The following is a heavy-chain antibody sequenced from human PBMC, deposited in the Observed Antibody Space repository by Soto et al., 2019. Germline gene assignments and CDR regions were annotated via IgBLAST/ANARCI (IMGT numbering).Heavy chain of an antibody. CDR3: ARDLGDSSGPFRRVFDY. V-gene: IGHV1-18*01. CDR1: GYTFTSYG. Sequence: ASVKVSCKASGYTFTSYGISWVRQAPGQGLEWMGRISAYNGNTNYAQKLQGRVTMTTDTSTSTAYMELRSLRSDDTAVYYCARDLGDSSGPFRRVFDYWGQGTLVTVSS. J-gene: IGHJ4*02. D-gene: IGHD6-19*01. CDR2: ISAYNGNT.